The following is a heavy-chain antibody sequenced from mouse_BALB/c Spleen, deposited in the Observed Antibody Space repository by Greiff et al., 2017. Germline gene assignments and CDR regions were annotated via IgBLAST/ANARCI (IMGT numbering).Heavy chain of an antibody. CDR2: ISSGGST. CDR1: GFTFSSYA. Sequence: EVKLVESGGGLVKPGGSLKLSCAASGFTFSSYAMSWVRQTPEKRLEWVASISSGGSTYYPDSVKGRFTISRDNARNILYLQMSSLRSEDTAMYYCARGGVEYYGAWFADWGEGTLVTVSA. CDR3: ARGGVEYYGAWFAD. V-gene: IGHV5-6-5*01. J-gene: IGHJ3*01. D-gene: IGHD1-1*01.